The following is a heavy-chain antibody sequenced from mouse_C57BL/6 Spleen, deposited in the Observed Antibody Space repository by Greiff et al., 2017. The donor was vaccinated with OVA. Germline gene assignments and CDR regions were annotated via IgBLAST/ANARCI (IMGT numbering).Heavy chain of an antibody. CDR2: INPGSGGT. CDR1: GYAFTNYL. J-gene: IGHJ3*01. CDR3: ARVHYGGCAY. D-gene: IGHD1-1*02. V-gene: IGHV1-54*01. Sequence: VQGVESGAELVRPGTSVKLSCKASGYAFTNYLIEWVKQRPGQGLEWIGVINPGSGGTHYNEKFKGKATLTADKSSSTAYMQRSSLTAEDAAVDVWARVHYGGCAYGGQGTLVTVSA.